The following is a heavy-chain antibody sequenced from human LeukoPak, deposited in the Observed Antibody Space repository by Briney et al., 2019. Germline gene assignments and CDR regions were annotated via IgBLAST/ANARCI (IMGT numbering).Heavy chain of an antibody. Sequence: SQTLSLTCTVSGGSISSGDYYWSWIRQPPGTGLEWIGYIYYSGSTNYNPSLKSRVTISVDTSKNQFSLKLSSVTAADTAVYYCARGAAGSPSGDFDYWGQGTLVTVSS. J-gene: IGHJ4*02. V-gene: IGHV4-30-4*01. CDR2: IYYSGST. D-gene: IGHD2-15*01. CDR3: ARGAAGSPSGDFDY. CDR1: GGSISSGDYY.